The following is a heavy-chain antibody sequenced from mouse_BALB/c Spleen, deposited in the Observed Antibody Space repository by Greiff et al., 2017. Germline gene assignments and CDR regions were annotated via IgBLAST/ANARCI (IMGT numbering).Heavy chain of an antibody. J-gene: IGHJ2*01. CDR3: ARSAYYRSYYFDY. CDR2: ISSGSSTI. CDR1: GFTFSSFG. D-gene: IGHD2-14*01. V-gene: IGHV5-17*02. Sequence: EVQVVESGGGLVQPGGSRKLSCAASGFTFSSFGMHWVRQAPEKGLEWVAYISSGSSTIYYADTVKGRFTISRDNPKNTLFLQMTSLRSEDTAMYYCARSAYYRSYYFDYWGQGTTLTVSS.